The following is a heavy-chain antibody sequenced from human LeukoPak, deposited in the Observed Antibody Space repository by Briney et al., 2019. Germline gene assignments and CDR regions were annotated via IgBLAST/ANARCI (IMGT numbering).Heavy chain of an antibody. D-gene: IGHD1-14*01. CDR2: IYHSGST. CDR1: GGSINSGGYS. CDR3: ARGGALTYNRRFDP. J-gene: IGHJ5*02. V-gene: IGHV4-30-2*01. Sequence: SETLSLTCAVSGGSINSGGYSWSWIRQPPGKGLEWIGYIYHSGSTYYNPSLKSRVTISVDRSKNQFSLKLSSVTAADTAVYYCARGGALTYNRRFDPWGQGTLVTVSS.